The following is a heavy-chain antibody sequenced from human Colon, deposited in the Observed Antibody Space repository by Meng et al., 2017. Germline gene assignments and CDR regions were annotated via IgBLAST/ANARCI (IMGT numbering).Heavy chain of an antibody. J-gene: IGHJ5*02. CDR3: ATGLRHGDWFDP. CDR1: GGSFSGFY. V-gene: IGHV4-34*02. Sequence: QAQIQQGGAGLLKPSETPSLTCAVSGGSFSGFYWSWIRQPPGKGLEWIGEIDHFGISNYNSSLKGRLTMSVDTSKKQISLTLTSVTAADTAVYYCATGLRHGDWFDPWGPGTLVTVSS. CDR2: IDHFGIS. D-gene: IGHD4-17*01.